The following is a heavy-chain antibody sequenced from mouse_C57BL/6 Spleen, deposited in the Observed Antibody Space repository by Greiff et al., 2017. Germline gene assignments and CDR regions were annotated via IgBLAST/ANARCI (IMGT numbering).Heavy chain of an antibody. D-gene: IGHD2-2*01. V-gene: IGHV5-17*01. J-gene: IGHJ4*01. CDR2: ISSGSSTI. CDR3: ARRTMVTTTRDYYAMDY. Sequence: EVHLVESGGGLVKPGGSLKLSCAASGFTFSDYGMHWVRQAPEKGLEWVAYISSGSSTIYYADTVKGRFTISRDNAKNTLFLQMTSLRSEDTAMYYCARRTMVTTTRDYYAMDYWGQGTSVTVSS. CDR1: GFTFSDYG.